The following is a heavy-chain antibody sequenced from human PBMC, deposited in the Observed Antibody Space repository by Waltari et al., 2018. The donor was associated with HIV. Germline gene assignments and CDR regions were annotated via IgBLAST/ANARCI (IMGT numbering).Heavy chain of an antibody. Sequence: EVQLLESGVGLVQPGGSLRLACAASGLTFSSYALSWVRQAPGKGLEWVSAISGSGGSTYYADSVKGRFTISRDNSKNTLYLQMNSLRAEDTAVYYCAKSSGSTEDYWGQGTLVTVSS. CDR2: ISGSGGST. CDR3: AKSSGSTEDY. D-gene: IGHD3-22*01. CDR1: GLTFSSYA. J-gene: IGHJ4*02. V-gene: IGHV3-23*01.